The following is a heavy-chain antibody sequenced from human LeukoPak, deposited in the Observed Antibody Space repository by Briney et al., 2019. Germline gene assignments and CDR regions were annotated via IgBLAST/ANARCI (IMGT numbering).Heavy chain of an antibody. CDR1: GFTFSSYA. Sequence: GRSLSLSCAASGFTFSSYAMHWVRQAPGKGLEWVAVISYDGSNKYYADSVKGRFTISRDNSKNTLYLQMNSLRAEDTAVYYCARGNYYGSGSYQPPFDYWGQGTLVTVSS. J-gene: IGHJ4*02. V-gene: IGHV3-30*04. CDR2: ISYDGSNK. D-gene: IGHD3-10*01. CDR3: ARGNYYGSGSYQPPFDY.